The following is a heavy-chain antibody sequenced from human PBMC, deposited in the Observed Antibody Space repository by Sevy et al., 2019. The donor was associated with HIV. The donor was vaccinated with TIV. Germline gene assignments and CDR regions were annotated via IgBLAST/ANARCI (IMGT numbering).Heavy chain of an antibody. CDR2: IKADGSDK. CDR3: AHETFGRFES. J-gene: IGHJ4*02. Sequence: WGSLRLSCAASGFTFSANWMNWVRQAPGKGLEWVANIKADGSDKHYVDSVEGRFTISRDNAKNLLFLQMNSLRVEDTAVYYCAHETFGRFESWGQGTLVTVS. V-gene: IGHV3-7*01. CDR1: GFTFSANW. D-gene: IGHD3-16*01.